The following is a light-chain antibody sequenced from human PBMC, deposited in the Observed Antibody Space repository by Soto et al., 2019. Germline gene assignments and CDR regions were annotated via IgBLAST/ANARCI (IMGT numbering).Light chain of an antibody. CDR1: SSDVGGHNY. J-gene: IGLJ1*01. Sequence: QSVLTQPASVSGSPGQSITISCTGTSSDVGGHNYVSWYQQHPGKAPKLMIYDVSNRPSGVSNRFSGSKSGNTASLTISGLQAEDEADYYCSSYTSSSTPVFGTGTRSPS. CDR3: SSYTSSSTPV. V-gene: IGLV2-14*01. CDR2: DVS.